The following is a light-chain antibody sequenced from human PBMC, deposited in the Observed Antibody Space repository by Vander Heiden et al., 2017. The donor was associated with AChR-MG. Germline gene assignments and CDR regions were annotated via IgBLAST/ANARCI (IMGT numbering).Light chain of an antibody. Sequence: DIQLTQSPSTLSASVGERVTITCRASQSIVTWLAWYQQKPGKAPRLLISKASSLENGVPSRFSGSGSGTEFSLTISSLQPDDFATYYCQQYKDSSTFGPGTKVEIK. CDR3: QQYKDSST. J-gene: IGKJ1*01. CDR1: QSIVTW. CDR2: KAS. V-gene: IGKV1-5*03.